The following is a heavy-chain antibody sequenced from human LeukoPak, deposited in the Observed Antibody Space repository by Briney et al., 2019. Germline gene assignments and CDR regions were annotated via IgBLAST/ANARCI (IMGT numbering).Heavy chain of an antibody. D-gene: IGHD5-12*01. CDR2: LQYDGSNK. Sequence: GGSLRLSCAASGFTFSRYGMHWVRQAPGKGLEWVAFLQYDGSNKYYADSVKGRFTISRDNSKNTLYVQMNSLRAEDTAVYYCATDRGPDVETTTLDYWGQGTLVTVSS. V-gene: IGHV3-30*02. CDR1: GFTFSRYG. J-gene: IGHJ4*02. CDR3: ATDRGPDVETTTLDY.